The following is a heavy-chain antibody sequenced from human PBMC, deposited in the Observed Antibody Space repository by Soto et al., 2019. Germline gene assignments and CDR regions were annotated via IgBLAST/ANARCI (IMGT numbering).Heavy chain of an antibody. J-gene: IGHJ4*02. CDR3: ARDTSAGDRDFGVVIIFDY. Sequence: PGGSLRLSCAASGFTFSSYWMSWVRQAPGKGLEWVANIKQDGSEKYYVDSVKGRFTISRDNAKNSLYLQMNSLRAEDTAVYYCARDTSAGDRDFGVVIIFDYWGQGTLVTVSS. CDR2: IKQDGSEK. CDR1: GFTFSSYW. D-gene: IGHD3-3*01. V-gene: IGHV3-7*01.